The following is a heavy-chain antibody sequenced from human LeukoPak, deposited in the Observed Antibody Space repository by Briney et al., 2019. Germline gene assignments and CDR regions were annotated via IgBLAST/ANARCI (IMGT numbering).Heavy chain of an antibody. CDR3: ARDRQWEPSYYYYMDV. V-gene: IGHV4-4*07. CDR2: IYTSGST. D-gene: IGHD1-26*01. J-gene: IGHJ6*03. CDR1: GGSISSYY. Sequence: SETLSLTCTVSGGSISSYYWSWIRQPAGKGLEWIGRIYTSGSTNYNPSLKSRVTVSVDTSKNQFSLKLSSVTAADTAVYYCARDRQWEPSYYYYMDVWGKGTTVTVSS.